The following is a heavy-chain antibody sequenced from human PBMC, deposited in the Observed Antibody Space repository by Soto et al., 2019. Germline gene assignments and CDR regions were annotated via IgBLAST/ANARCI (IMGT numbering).Heavy chain of an antibody. CDR1: GFTFSSYA. J-gene: IGHJ4*02. V-gene: IGHV3-23*01. D-gene: IGHD2-2*01. Sequence: ESGGGLVQPGGSLRLSCAASGFTFSSYAMSWVRQAPGKGLEWVSAISGSGGSTYYADSVKGRFTISRDNSKNTLYLQMNSLRAEDTAVYYCAKAVVVVPATATALDYWGQGTLVTVSS. CDR2: ISGSGGST. CDR3: AKAVVVVPATATALDY.